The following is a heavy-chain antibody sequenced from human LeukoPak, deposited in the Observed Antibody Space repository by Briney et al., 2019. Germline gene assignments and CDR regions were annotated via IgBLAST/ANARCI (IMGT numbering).Heavy chain of an antibody. V-gene: IGHV3-48*03. CDR3: AGRPLPYGASRFDY. D-gene: IGHD4-17*01. Sequence: PGGSLRLSCAASGFTFSSYEMNWVRRAPGKGLEWVSYISSSGSTIYYADSVKGRFTISRDNAKNSLYLQMNSLRAADTAVYYCAGRPLPYGASRFDYWGQGTLVTVSS. CDR1: GFTFSSYE. J-gene: IGHJ4*02. CDR2: ISSSGSTI.